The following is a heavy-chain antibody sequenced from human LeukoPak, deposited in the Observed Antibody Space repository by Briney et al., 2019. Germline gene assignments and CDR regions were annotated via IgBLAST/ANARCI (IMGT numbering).Heavy chain of an antibody. J-gene: IGHJ3*02. Sequence: SQTLSLTRPVYLGSISSGDYYWSWIRHPPGKGLGRIGYIYYSGSTYYNTSLKSRVTIPVDTSQNHFSLNLTSVTAADTAVYYCARCIRLWFKNPGRAFDIWGQGTMVTVSS. CDR3: ARCIRLWFKNPGRAFDI. CDR2: IYYSGST. D-gene: IGHD5-18*01. V-gene: IGHV4-30-4*01. CDR1: LGSISSGDYY.